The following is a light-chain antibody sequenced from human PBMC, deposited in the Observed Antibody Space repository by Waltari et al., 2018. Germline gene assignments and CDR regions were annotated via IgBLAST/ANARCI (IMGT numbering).Light chain of an antibody. Sequence: QSVLTQPPSVSAAPGPKVTISCSGSSSNTGNNYISWYQHLPGPAPKLLIYYNNKRPSGIPDRFSGSKSGTSATLGVTGLQTGDEADYYCGTWDSSLSAVVFGGGTKLTVL. CDR2: YNN. CDR1: SSNTGNNY. CDR3: GTWDSSLSAVV. V-gene: IGLV1-51*01. J-gene: IGLJ2*01.